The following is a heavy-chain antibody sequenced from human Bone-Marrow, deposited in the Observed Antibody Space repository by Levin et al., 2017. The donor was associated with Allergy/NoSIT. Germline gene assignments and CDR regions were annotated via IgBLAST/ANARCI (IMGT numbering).Heavy chain of an antibody. J-gene: IGHJ5*02. CDR3: ARDGSETVSWFDP. V-gene: IGHV4-31*03. CDR2: INYSGST. D-gene: IGHD3-10*01. CDR1: GGSISSGGHY. Sequence: SCSVSGGSISSGGHYWSWIRQHPGKGLEWIGYINYSGSTYYNPSLESRVTISVDTSTSQFSLKLTSVTAADTAVYYCARDGSETVSWFDPWGQGTLVIVSS.